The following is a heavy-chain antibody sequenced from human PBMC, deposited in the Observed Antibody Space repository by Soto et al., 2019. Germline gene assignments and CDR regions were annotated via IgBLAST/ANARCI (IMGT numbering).Heavy chain of an antibody. CDR3: AKDQNGAKVYANETHLFYYYYGMDV. V-gene: IGHV3-21*04. CDR2: ISSNSAYI. D-gene: IGHD2-8*01. Sequence: GGSLRLSCAASGFTFRSFTMNWVRQAPGKGLEWVSTISSNSAYIYYTDALRGRFTISRDNSKNTLYLQMNSLRAEDTAVYYCAKDQNGAKVYANETHLFYYYYGMDVWGQGTTVTVSS. CDR1: GFTFRSFT. J-gene: IGHJ6*02.